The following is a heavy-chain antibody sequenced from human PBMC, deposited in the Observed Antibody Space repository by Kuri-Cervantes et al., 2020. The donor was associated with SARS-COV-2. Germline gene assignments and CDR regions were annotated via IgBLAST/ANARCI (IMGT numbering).Heavy chain of an antibody. CDR3: ARDDTYYEGSGKNYYYAMDV. J-gene: IGHJ6*02. CDR1: GFTFSSYA. V-gene: IGHV3-33*08. Sequence: GGSLRLSCAASGFTFSSYAMHWVRQALGKGLEWVAVIWYDGSKKYYADSVKGRFIISRDNSKNTMYLEMNSLRAEDTAVYYCARDDTYYEGSGKNYYYAMDVWGQGTTVTVSS. D-gene: IGHD3-10*01. CDR2: IWYDGSKK.